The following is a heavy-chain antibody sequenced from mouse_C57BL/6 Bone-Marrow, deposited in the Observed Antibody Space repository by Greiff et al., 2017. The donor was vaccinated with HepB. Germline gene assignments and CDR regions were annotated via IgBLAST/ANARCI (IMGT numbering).Heavy chain of an antibody. CDR2: IYPGSGST. CDR3: ATDYCGRSYGGYAMDY. CDR1: GYTFTSYW. Sequence: QVQLQQPGAELVKPGASVKMSCKASGYTFTSYWITWVKQRPGQGLEWIGDIYPGSGSTNYNEKFKSKATLTVDTSSSTAYMQLSSLTSEDSAVYYCATDYCGRSYGGYAMDYWGQGTSVTVSS. V-gene: IGHV1-55*01. J-gene: IGHJ4*01. D-gene: IGHD1-1*01.